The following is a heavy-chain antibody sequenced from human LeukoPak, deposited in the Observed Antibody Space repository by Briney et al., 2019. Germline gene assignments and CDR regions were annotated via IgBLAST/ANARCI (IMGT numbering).Heavy chain of an antibody. CDR2: INHSGST. J-gene: IGHJ4*02. Sequence: PSETLSLTCAVYGGSFSGYYWSWIRQPPGKGLEWIGEINHSGSTNYNPSLKSRVTISVDTSKNQFSLKLSSVTAADTAVYYCARALNGYFYAFDSWGQGTLVTVSS. CDR1: GGSFSGYY. D-gene: IGHD2/OR15-2a*01. CDR3: ARALNGYFYAFDS. V-gene: IGHV4-34*01.